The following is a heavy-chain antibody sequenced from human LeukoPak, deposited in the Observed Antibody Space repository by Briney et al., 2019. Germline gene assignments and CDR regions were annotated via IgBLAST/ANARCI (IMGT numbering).Heavy chain of an antibody. CDR3: ARQADYNVLTGYHKGHLDY. D-gene: IGHD3-9*01. V-gene: IGHV5-51*01. CDR1: GCSFNSYW. CDR2: IYPGDSDN. J-gene: IGHJ4*02. Sequence: GESLKISFKGSGCSFNSYWIGWVRQMPGKGLEWMGIIYPGDSDNRYSPSFQCQVTISAHKSIPTAYLQWSSLQASDTAMYYCARQADYNVLTGYHKGHLDYWGQGTLVTVSS.